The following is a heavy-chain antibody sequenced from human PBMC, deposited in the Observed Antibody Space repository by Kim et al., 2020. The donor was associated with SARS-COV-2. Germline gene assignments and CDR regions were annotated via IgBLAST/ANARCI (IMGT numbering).Heavy chain of an antibody. V-gene: IGHV3-74*01. D-gene: IGHD6-13*01. J-gene: IGHJ4*02. CDR2: T. Sequence: THYAAAVKGRFTISTDNAKNTLSLQMNSLRAEDTAVYYCAYSQYTISWSYWGQGTLVTVSS. CDR3: AYSQYTISWSY.